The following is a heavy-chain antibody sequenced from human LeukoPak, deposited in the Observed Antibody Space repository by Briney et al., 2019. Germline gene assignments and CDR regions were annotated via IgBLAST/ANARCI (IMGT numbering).Heavy chain of an antibody. CDR3: ARGRDRSKAGDH. CDR1: GGSCDDYY. CDR2: IHPSGIF. D-gene: IGHD5-24*01. V-gene: IGHV4-34*01. Sequence: SETLSLACAVYGGSCDDYYCSWLRQPPGKGLEWIGEIHPSGIFYYNSSLLSRVTISIDTSKSQFSLRLTSVTAADTAFYYCARGRDRSKAGDHWGQGSLVTVSS. J-gene: IGHJ4*02.